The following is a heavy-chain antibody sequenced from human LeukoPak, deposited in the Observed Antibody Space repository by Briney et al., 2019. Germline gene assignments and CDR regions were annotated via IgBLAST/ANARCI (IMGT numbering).Heavy chain of an antibody. CDR3: ARWGNDYSQFDS. Sequence: PGGSLRLSCAASGFTFNNYAMTWVRQAPGKGLEWVSVVSGSGDNTNYADSVKGRFTISRGNSKNTLFLQMNSLRTEDTAVYFCARWGNDYSQFDSWGQGTLVTVS. D-gene: IGHD4-11*01. CDR1: GFTFNNYA. V-gene: IGHV3-23*01. CDR2: VSGSGDNT. J-gene: IGHJ4*02.